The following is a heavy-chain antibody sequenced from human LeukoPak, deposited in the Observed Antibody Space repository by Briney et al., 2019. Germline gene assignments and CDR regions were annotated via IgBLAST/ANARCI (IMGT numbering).Heavy chain of an antibody. Sequence: SETLSLTCTVYGESFSGYFWTWIRQPPGKGLEWIGEINHSGSTNYNPSLKSRVTMSVDTSRNQFSLKLSSVTAADTAVYLCARGSRCSSTSCYSGLTWFDPWGQGTLVTASS. CDR1: GESFSGYF. CDR2: INHSGST. CDR3: ARGSRCSSTSCYSGLTWFDP. V-gene: IGHV4-34*01. J-gene: IGHJ5*02. D-gene: IGHD2-2*02.